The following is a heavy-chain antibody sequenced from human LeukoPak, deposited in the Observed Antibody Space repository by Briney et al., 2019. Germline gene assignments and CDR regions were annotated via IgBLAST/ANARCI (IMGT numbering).Heavy chain of an antibody. V-gene: IGHV3-43*02. J-gene: IGHJ4*02. D-gene: IGHD4-23*01. CDR2: ISGDGGST. Sequence: GGSLRLSCAASGFTFDDYAMHWVRQAPGRGLEWVSLISGDGGSTYYADSVKGRFTISSDNSKTSLYLQMNSLRTEDTALYYCAKDGDYGGNGQTFDYWGQGTLVTVSS. CDR1: GFTFDDYA. CDR3: AKDGDYGGNGQTFDY.